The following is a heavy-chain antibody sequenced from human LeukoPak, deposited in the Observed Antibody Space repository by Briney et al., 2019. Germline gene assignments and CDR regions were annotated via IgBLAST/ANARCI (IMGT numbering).Heavy chain of an antibody. CDR3: AKDCTSTNCYVDY. CDR2: ISGSGGST. Sequence: GGSLRLSCAASGFTFGSYAMSWVRQAPGKGLEWVAAISGSGGSTYYADSVEGPFTISRHNSKTTLYLQMNSLRAEGTALYYCAKDCTSTNCYVDYWGQGTLVTVSS. V-gene: IGHV3-23*01. J-gene: IGHJ4*02. D-gene: IGHD2-2*01. CDR1: GFTFGSYA.